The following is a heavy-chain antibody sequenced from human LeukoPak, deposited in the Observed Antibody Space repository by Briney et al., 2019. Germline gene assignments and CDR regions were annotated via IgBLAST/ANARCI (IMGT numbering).Heavy chain of an antibody. D-gene: IGHD6-19*01. V-gene: IGHV1-46*01. CDR3: ARGAHISRAFYSSGWPFDY. CDR2: INPSGGST. CDR1: GYTFTSYY. J-gene: IGHJ4*02. Sequence: ASVKVSCKASGYTFTSYYMHWVRQAPGQGLEWMGIINPSGGSTSYAQKFQGRVTMTRDTSTSTVYMELSSLRSEATAVYYCARGAHISRAFYSSGWPFDYWGQGTLVTVSS.